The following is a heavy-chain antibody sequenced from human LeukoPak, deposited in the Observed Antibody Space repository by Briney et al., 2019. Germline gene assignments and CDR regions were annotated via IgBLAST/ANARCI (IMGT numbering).Heavy chain of an antibody. CDR3: AREVGATFDAFDI. V-gene: IGHV1-2*02. CDR2: INPNSGGT. CDR1: GYTFTGYY. D-gene: IGHD1-26*01. Sequence: AASVKVSCKASGYTFTGYYMHWVRQAPGQGLEWMGWINPNSGGTNYAQKFQGRVTMTRDTSISTAYMELSRLRSDDTAVYYCAREVGATFDAFDIWGQGTMVTVSS. J-gene: IGHJ3*02.